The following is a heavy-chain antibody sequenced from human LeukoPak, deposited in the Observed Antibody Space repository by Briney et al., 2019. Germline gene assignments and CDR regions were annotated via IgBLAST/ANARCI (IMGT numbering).Heavy chain of an antibody. Sequence: ASVKVSCKASGYTFTSYGISWVRQAPGQGLEWMGWISAYNGNTNYAQKLRGRVTMTTDTSTSTAYMELRSLKSDDTAVYYCARDTSRIAAAGTGRVSYYYYMDVWGKGTTVSVSS. V-gene: IGHV1-18*01. D-gene: IGHD6-13*01. J-gene: IGHJ6*03. CDR3: ARDTSRIAAAGTGRVSYYYYMDV. CDR2: ISAYNGNT. CDR1: GYTFTSYG.